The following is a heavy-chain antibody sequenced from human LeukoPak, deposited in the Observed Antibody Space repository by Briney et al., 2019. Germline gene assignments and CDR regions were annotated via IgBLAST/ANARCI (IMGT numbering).Heavy chain of an antibody. Sequence: PSETLSLTCSVSGGSISSYYWSWIRQPPGKGLEWMGYIYYTGSTNYNPSLKSRVTISLDTSKNQFSLKVNSVTAADTAVYYCARELCTTSTCYFDYWGQGTLVTVSS. J-gene: IGHJ4*02. V-gene: IGHV4-59*01. CDR1: GGSISSYY. D-gene: IGHD2/OR15-2a*01. CDR2: IYYTGST. CDR3: ARELCTTSTCYFDY.